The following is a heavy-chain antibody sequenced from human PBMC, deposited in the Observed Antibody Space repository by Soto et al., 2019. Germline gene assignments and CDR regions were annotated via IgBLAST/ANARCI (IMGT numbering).Heavy chain of an antibody. CDR3: ATHSMAVAGIGLDP. J-gene: IGHJ5*02. V-gene: IGHV1-69*12. CDR2: IIPIFGTA. Sequence: QVQLVQSGAEVKKPGSSVKVSCKASGGTFSSYAISWVRQAPGQGLEWMGEIIPIFGTANYAQKFQGRVTITADDSTSTAYMELRSLKYEDTAVYYCATHSMAVAGIGLDPWGQGTLVTVSS. CDR1: GGTFSSYA. D-gene: IGHD6-19*01.